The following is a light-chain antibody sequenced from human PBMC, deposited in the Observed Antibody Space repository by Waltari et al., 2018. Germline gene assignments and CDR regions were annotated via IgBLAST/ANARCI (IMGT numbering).Light chain of an antibody. CDR2: GAS. Sequence: EIIMTQSPATMSLSPGERATLSCRASQNVHSNLAWYQQKPGKAPRLLIYGASIRATGIPARFSGSGSGTQFTLTINSLQSEDSAVYFCQQHNDWPPWTFGQGTKVELK. J-gene: IGKJ1*01. CDR1: QNVHSN. CDR3: QQHNDWPPWT. V-gene: IGKV3-15*01.